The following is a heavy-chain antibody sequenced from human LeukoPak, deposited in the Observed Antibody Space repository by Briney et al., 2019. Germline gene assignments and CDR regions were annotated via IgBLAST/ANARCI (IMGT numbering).Heavy chain of an antibody. CDR3: ARSMAAALVFGY. V-gene: IGHV3-7*03. D-gene: IGHD6-13*01. J-gene: IGHJ4*02. CDR1: GFTFSSYW. CDR2: IREDGSEK. Sequence: GGSLRLSCAASGFTFSSYWMTWVRQAPGKGLEWVANIREDGSEKYYVDSVKGRFTISRDNAKNSLYLQVNSLRAEDTAVYYCARSMAAALVFGYWGQGTLVTVSS.